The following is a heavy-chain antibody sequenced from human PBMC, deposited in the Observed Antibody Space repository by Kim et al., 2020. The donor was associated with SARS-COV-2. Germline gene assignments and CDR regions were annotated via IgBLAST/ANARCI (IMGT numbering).Heavy chain of an antibody. D-gene: IGHD5-12*01. V-gene: IGHV4-39*06. Sequence: TYYNPSLKSRVTISVDTSKNQFTLKLSSVTAADTAVYYCAREGASRWFDPWGQGTLVTVSS. CDR2: T. J-gene: IGHJ5*02. CDR3: AREGASRWFDP.